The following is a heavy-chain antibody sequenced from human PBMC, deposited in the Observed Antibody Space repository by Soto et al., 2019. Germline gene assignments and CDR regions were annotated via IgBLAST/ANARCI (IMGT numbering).Heavy chain of an antibody. V-gene: IGHV1-3*01. CDR2: INAGNGNT. Sequence: ASVKVSFKASGYTFTSYTMHWVRQAPGQRLEWMGWINAGNGNTKYSQKFQGRVTITRDTSASTAYMELSSLRSEDTAVYYCARGPRIWRINWNHRGPSDYWGQGTLVTVSS. CDR1: GYTFTSYT. J-gene: IGHJ4*02. D-gene: IGHD1-1*01. CDR3: ARGPRIWRINWNHRGPSDY.